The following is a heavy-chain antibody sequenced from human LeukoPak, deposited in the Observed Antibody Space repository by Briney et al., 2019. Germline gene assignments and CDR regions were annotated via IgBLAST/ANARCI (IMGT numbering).Heavy chain of an antibody. D-gene: IGHD6-13*01. CDR1: GFTFSNYA. Sequence: PGGSLRLSCAASGFTFSNYAMYWVRQAPGKGPEWVAVISSDGTNKYYADSVKGRFTISRDNSKNTLYLEMNSLRPEDTAVYYCARDGDIAAAGTTHWGQGTLVTVSS. CDR2: ISSDGTNK. V-gene: IGHV3-30*04. J-gene: IGHJ4*02. CDR3: ARDGDIAAAGTTH.